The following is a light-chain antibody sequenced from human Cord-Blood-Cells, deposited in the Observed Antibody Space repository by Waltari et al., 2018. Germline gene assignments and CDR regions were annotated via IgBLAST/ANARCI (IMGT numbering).Light chain of an antibody. V-gene: IGLV1-44*01. CDR3: AAWDDSLNGVV. CDR1: SSNIRSNT. Sequence: QSVLTQPPSASGTPGQRVTISCSGRSSNIRSNTVTWYQQLPGTAPKLLTYSNNQRPSGVPDRFSGSKSGTSASLAISGLQSEDEADYYCAAWDDSLNGVVFGGGTKLTVL. J-gene: IGLJ2*01. CDR2: SNN.